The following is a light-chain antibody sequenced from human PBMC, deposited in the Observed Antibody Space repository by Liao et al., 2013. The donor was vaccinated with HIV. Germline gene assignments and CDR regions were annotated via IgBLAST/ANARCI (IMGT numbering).Light chain of an antibody. CDR3: HLWDRSIDHYV. Sequence: SYVLTQPPSVSVAPGKTARITCGGNNIGNRSVHWYRQKPGQAPTLVIYYDTNRPSGIPERFSGSNPGLTATLTISRVEAGDEADYYCHLWDRSIDHYVFGSGTKVTVL. CDR1: NIGNRS. V-gene: IGLV3-21*01. CDR2: YDT. J-gene: IGLJ1*01.